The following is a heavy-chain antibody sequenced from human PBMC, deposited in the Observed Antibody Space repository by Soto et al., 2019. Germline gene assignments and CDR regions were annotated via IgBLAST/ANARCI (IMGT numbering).Heavy chain of an antibody. V-gene: IGHV3-74*01. J-gene: IGHJ4*02. CDR2: IKTDGTYA. D-gene: IGHD3-22*01. Sequence: EVQLVESGGDLVQPGGSLRLSCAASGFTFSTYWMHWVRQAPGKGLLWVSRIKTDGTYATYADSVKGRFTISRDNAKNTLYLQMSSLRVEDAAVYSCAAGGSGYYANWGQGTLVTVSS. CDR3: AAGGSGYYAN. CDR1: GFTFSTYW.